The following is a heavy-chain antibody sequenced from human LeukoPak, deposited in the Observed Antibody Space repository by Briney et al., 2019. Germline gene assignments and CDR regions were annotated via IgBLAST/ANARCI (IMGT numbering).Heavy chain of an antibody. Sequence: ASVKVSCKASGYTFTSYYMHWMRQAPGQGLEWMGIINPSGGSTSYAQKFQGRVTMTRDTSTSTVYMELSSLRSEDTAVYYCARDHGVHSSGWPTKTHWGQGTLVTVSS. CDR2: INPSGGST. D-gene: IGHD6-19*01. CDR1: GYTFTSYY. V-gene: IGHV1-46*01. CDR3: ARDHGVHSSGWPTKTH. J-gene: IGHJ4*02.